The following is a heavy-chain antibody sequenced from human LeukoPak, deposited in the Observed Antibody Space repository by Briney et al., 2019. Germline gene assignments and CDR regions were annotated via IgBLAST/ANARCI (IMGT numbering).Heavy chain of an antibody. CDR2: MNPNRGNT. D-gene: IGHD2-15*01. Sequence: ASVKVSCKASGYTFTSYDINWVRQATGQGLEWMGWMNPNRGNTGYAQKFQGRVTMTRNTSISTAYMELSSLRSEDTAVYYCARGAANEDIVVVVAAGHSDYWGQGTLVTVSS. CDR3: ARGAANEDIVVVVAAGHSDY. V-gene: IGHV1-8*01. CDR1: GYTFTSYD. J-gene: IGHJ4*02.